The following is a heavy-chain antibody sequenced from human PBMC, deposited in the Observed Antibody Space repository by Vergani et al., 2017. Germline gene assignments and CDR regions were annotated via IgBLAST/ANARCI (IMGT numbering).Heavy chain of an antibody. D-gene: IGHD6-13*01. CDR2: IRSKAYGGTT. CDR3: TREGRIAAAGYYFDY. J-gene: IGHJ4*02. V-gene: IGHV3-49*03. CDR1: GFTFGDYA. Sequence: EVQLVESGGGLVQPGRSLRLSCTASGFTFGDYAMSWFRQAPGKGLEWVGFIRSKAYGGTTEYAASVKGRFTISRDDSKSIAYLQMNSLKTEDTAVYYCTREGRIAAAGYYFDYWGQGTLVTVSS.